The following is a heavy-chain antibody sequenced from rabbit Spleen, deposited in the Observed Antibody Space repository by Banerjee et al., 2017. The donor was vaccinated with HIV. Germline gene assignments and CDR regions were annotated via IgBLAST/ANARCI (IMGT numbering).Heavy chain of an antibody. J-gene: IGHJ6*01. Sequence: QSLEESGGDLVKPGASLTLTCTASGFSFIAGYYMCWVRQAPGKGLEWIGCVDVGSSDFTYFATWAKGRFTISKASSTTVTLQMTSLTAADTATYFCARDTASSFSSYGMDLWGQGTLVTVS. CDR3: ARDTASSFSSYGMDL. CDR1: GFSFIAGYY. V-gene: IGHV1S40*01. D-gene: IGHD8-1*01. CDR2: VDVGSSDFT.